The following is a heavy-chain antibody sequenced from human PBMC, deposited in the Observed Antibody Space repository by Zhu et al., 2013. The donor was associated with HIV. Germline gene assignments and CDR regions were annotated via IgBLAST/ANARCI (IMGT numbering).Heavy chain of an antibody. J-gene: IGHJ2*01. Sequence: QVQLVQSGAEVKKPGSSVKVSCKVTGGTFSTYGFSWVRQGPGQGLEWMGWINPNSGGTNYAQKFQGRVTMTRDTSISTAYMELSRLRSDDTAVYYCARVPSRYQLEGGLWGRGTLVTVSS. D-gene: IGHD2-2*01. V-gene: IGHV1-2*02. CDR1: GGTFSTYG. CDR3: ARVPSRYQLEGGL. CDR2: INPNSGGT.